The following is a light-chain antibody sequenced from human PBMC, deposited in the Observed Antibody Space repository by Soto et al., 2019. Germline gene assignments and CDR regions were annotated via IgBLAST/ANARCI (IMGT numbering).Light chain of an antibody. CDR1: PSVSSN. Sequence: RRSRATLYLSPGERACRACRASPSVSSNLAWYQQKPGQTPRLLIYATSTRATGIPARFSGSGSGTEFTLTISSLQSEDFAVYYCQHYNNWPLTFGGGTKVDI. V-gene: IGKV3-15*01. CDR3: QHYNNWPLT. CDR2: ATS. J-gene: IGKJ4*01.